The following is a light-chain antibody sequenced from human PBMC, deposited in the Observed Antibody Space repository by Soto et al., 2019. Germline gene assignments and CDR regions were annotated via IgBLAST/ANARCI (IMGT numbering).Light chain of an antibody. J-gene: IGKJ1*01. CDR3: QQYGSSLT. V-gene: IGKV3-20*01. Sequence: EILLTQSPATLSLSQGERSTLXXRASQSVSDYLAWYQQKPGLAPWXLIYGASSRATGIPDRFSGSGSGTDFTLTISRLEPEDFAVYYCQQYGSSLTFGQGTKVDIK. CDR1: QSVSDY. CDR2: GAS.